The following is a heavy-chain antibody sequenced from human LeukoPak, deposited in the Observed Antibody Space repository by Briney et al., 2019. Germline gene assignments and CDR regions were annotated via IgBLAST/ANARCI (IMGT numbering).Heavy chain of an antibody. CDR2: IKQDGSEK. D-gene: IGHD1-1*01. V-gene: IGHV3-7*04. J-gene: IGHJ6*02. Sequence: GGSLRLSCAASGFTFSSYWMSWVRQAPGKGLEWVANIKQDGSEKYYVDSVKVRFTISRDNAKNSLYLQMNSLRDEDTAVYYCARGGTWYYYGMDVWGQGTTVTVSS. CDR1: GFTFSSYW. CDR3: ARGGTWYYYGMDV.